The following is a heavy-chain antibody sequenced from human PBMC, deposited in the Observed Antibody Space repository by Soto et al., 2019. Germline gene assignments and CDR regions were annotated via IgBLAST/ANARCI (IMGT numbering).Heavy chain of an antibody. D-gene: IGHD2-2*01. CDR1: GFTFSSYA. V-gene: IGHV3-23*01. CDR2: ISGSGGST. J-gene: IGHJ6*02. Sequence: WGSLRLSCAASGFTFSSYAMSWVRQAPGKGLEWVSAISGSGGSTYYADSVKGRFTISRDNSKNTLYLQMNSLRAEDTAVYYCAKGGDQLLSMYYYGMDVWGQGTTVTVSS. CDR3: AKGGDQLLSMYYYGMDV.